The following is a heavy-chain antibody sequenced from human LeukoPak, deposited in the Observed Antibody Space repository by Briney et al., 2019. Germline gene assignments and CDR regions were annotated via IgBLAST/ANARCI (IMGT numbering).Heavy chain of an antibody. CDR1: GFTFSSSA. J-gene: IGHJ5*01. CDR3: AKGEFIDILTGYHNWIDP. D-gene: IGHD3-9*01. Sequence: GGSLRLSCAASGFTFSSSAMNWVRQAPGKGLEWGSGISGSGGSTYYADSVKGRFTISRDNSKNTLYLQMNSLRAEDTAVYYCAKGEFIDILTGYHNWIDPCGQRSPLTVSS. CDR2: ISGSGGST. V-gene: IGHV3-23*01.